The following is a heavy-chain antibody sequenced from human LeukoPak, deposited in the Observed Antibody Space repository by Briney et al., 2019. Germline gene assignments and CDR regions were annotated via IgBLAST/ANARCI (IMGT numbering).Heavy chain of an antibody. CDR1: GFTFSTYA. V-gene: IGHV3-23*01. CDR3: ANWIGSSSRDY. Sequence: LSGGSLRLSCAASGFTFSTYAMTWVRQAPGKGLEWVSGINSNGDEIYYADSVRGRFTISRDNSNNALYLQMDSLRAEDTAVYYCANWIGSSSRDYWGQGTLVTVPS. CDR2: INSNGDEI. J-gene: IGHJ4*02. D-gene: IGHD6-6*01.